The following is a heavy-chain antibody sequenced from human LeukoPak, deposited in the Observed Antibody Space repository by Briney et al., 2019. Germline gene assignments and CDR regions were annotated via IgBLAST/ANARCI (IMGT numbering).Heavy chain of an antibody. D-gene: IGHD3-22*01. CDR2: IYYSGST. V-gene: IGHV4-31*03. Sequence: SQTLSLTCTVSGGSISSGAYYWSWIRQHPGKGLEWIGYIYYSGSTHYNPSLKSRVTMSVDTSKNQFSLNLSSVTAADTAVYYCARSGYKYGDAFEIWGQGTMVTVSS. CDR1: GGSISSGAYY. J-gene: IGHJ3*02. CDR3: ARSGYKYGDAFEI.